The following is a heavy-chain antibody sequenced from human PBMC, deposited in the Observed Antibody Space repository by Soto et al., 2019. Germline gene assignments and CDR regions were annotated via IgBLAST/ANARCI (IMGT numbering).Heavy chain of an antibody. CDR1: GNTFSKYA. CDR2: LIPILGTA. Sequence: QVQLVQSGAEVKKPGSSVKVSCKASGNTFSKYAISWVRQAPGQGLEWMGGLIPILGTAKYAQKFQGRVTITADESTRTAYMELISVRFEDTAVYYCARDSHDYIWGSYRNGMDVWGQGTTVSVSS. J-gene: IGHJ6*02. D-gene: IGHD3-16*02. V-gene: IGHV1-69*01. CDR3: ARDSHDYIWGSYRNGMDV.